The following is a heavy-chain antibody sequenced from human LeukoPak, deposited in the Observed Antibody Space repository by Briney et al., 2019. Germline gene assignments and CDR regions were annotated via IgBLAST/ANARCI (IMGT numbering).Heavy chain of an antibody. Sequence: ASVKVSCKASGYTFTSYDINWVRQATGQGLEWMGWMNPNSGNTNYAPKLQDRVTLTTDTSTSTAYMELRSLRSDDTAVYFCARDLERYPISGNDRYYYYYCMDVWGKGTTVTVSS. V-gene: IGHV1-18*01. CDR3: ARDLERYPISGNDRYYYYYCMDV. CDR2: MNPNSGNT. D-gene: IGHD1-1*01. J-gene: IGHJ6*03. CDR1: GYTFTSYD.